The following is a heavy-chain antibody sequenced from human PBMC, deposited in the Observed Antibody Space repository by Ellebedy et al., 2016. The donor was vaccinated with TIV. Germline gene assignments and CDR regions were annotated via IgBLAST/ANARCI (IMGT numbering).Heavy chain of an antibody. D-gene: IGHD3-10*01. Sequence: GGSLRLSXKGSGYSFTSYWISWVRQMPGNGLEWMGRIDPSDSYTNYSPSFQGHVTISADKSISTAYLQWSSLKASDTAMYYCARAPMVRGVTGAFDIWGQGTMVTVSS. V-gene: IGHV5-10-1*01. CDR2: IDPSDSYT. J-gene: IGHJ3*02. CDR3: ARAPMVRGVTGAFDI. CDR1: GYSFTSYW.